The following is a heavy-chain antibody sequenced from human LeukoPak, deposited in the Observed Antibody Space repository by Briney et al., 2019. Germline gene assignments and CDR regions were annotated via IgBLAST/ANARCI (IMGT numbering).Heavy chain of an antibody. Sequence: ASVKVSCKASGYTFTSYGISWVRQAPGQGLEWMGWISAYNGNTNYAQKLQGRVTMTTDTSTSTAYMELRSLRSDDTAVYYCARERQTSTSIAARRGRPFDYWGQGTLVTVSS. J-gene: IGHJ4*02. CDR3: ARERQTSTSIAARRGRPFDY. D-gene: IGHD6-6*01. CDR1: GYTFTSYG. CDR2: ISAYNGNT. V-gene: IGHV1-18*01.